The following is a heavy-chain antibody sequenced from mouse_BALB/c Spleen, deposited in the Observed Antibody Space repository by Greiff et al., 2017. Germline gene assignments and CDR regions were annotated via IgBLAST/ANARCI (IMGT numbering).Heavy chain of an antibody. V-gene: IGHV8-12*01. CDR3: ARTGTGYAMDY. Sequence: QVQLKESGPGILQPSQTLSLTCSFSGFSLSTSGMGVSWIRQPSGKGLEWLAHIYWDDDKRYNPSLKSRLTISKDTSSNQVFLKITSVDTADTATYYCARTGTGYAMDYWGQGTSVTVSS. D-gene: IGHD3-3*01. CDR1: GFSLSTSGMG. J-gene: IGHJ4*01. CDR2: IYWDDDK.